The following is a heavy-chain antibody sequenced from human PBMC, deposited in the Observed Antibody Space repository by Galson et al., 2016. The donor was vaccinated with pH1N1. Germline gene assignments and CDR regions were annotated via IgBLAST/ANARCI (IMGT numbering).Heavy chain of an antibody. J-gene: IGHJ4*02. D-gene: IGHD3-22*01. CDR2: INGGGGDK. Sequence: SLRLSCAASGFTFRLHGMCWVRQAFGKGLEWVAYINGGGGDKFYAETVRGRFTITRDNAYSTVSQQMDRLTVDDTAIYYCVQEDSRGYSYFLENWGQGTPVTVSS. CDR1: GFTFRLHG. CDR3: VQEDSRGYSYFLEN. V-gene: IGHV3-23*01.